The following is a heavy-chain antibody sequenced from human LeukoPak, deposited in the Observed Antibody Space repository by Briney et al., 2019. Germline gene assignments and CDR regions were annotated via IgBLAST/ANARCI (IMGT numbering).Heavy chain of an antibody. CDR1: GYTLTELS. J-gene: IGHJ5*02. V-gene: IGHV1-24*01. Sequence: ASVKVSCKVSGYTLTELSMHWVRQAPGKGLEWMGGFDPEDGEIIYAQKFQGRVTMTEDTSTDTAYMELSSLRSEDTAVYYCTTVIEPVTPRIKYNWFDPWGQGTLVTASS. CDR3: TTVIEPVTPRIKYNWFDP. CDR2: FDPEDGEI. D-gene: IGHD4-17*01.